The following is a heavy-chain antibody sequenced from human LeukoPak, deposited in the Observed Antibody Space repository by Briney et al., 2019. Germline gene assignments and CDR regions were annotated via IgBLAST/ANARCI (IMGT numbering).Heavy chain of an antibody. V-gene: IGHV3-23*01. Sequence: GGSLRLSCAASGFTFSTYAMSWVRQAPGKGLEWVSVISGSGDTAYYADSVKGRFAISRDNSKNTLSLQMNSLRAEDTAVYYCARAIASYGDSAYWGQGTLVTVSS. CDR1: GFTFSTYA. CDR3: ARAIASYGDSAY. D-gene: IGHD5-18*01. CDR2: ISGSGDTA. J-gene: IGHJ4*02.